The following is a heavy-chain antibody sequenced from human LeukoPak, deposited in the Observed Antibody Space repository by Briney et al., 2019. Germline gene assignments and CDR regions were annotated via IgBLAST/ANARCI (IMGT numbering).Heavy chain of an antibody. V-gene: IGHV1-2*02. CDR1: GYTFTGYY. CDR2: INPTSGGA. Sequence: ASVKVSCKASGYTFTGYYMHWVRQAPGQGLTWMGWINPTSGGANYAQNFQGRVSMTRDTSNSTAYMELSSLTSDDTAVYYCARGSPRQWLVLDYWGQGTLVTVSS. CDR3: ARGSPRQWLVLDY. J-gene: IGHJ4*02. D-gene: IGHD6-19*01.